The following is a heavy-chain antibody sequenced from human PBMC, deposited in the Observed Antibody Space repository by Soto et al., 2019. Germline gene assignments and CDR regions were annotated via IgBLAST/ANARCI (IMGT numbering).Heavy chain of an antibody. CDR3: ASQASGWYPDY. CDR2: IFDSRTT. V-gene: IGHV4-31*03. D-gene: IGHD6-19*01. CDR1: GGSISSGGYY. Sequence: QVQLQESGPGLVKPSQTLSLTCTVSGGSISSGGYYWSWLRQHPGKGLEWIGYIFDSRTTYYNPSHQSRVTISVDPSMRQFPLRLTSVTATDTAVYYCASQASGWYPDYWGQGTLVTVSS. J-gene: IGHJ4*02.